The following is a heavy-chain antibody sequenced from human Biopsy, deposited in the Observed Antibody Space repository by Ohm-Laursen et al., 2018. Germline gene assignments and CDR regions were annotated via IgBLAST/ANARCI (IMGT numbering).Heavy chain of an antibody. CDR2: ISGSSNNI. V-gene: IGHV3-9*01. D-gene: IGHD6-25*01. CDR1: GFIFSDYG. CDR3: TKRKTAVRPFDS. Sequence: SRRLSCAASGFIFSDYGMHWARQAPGKGLEWVSGISGSSNNIICADSVRGRFTISRDNAKSSLYLEMNSLRSEDTAFYYCTKRKTAVRPFDSWGHGTLVTVSS. J-gene: IGHJ4*01.